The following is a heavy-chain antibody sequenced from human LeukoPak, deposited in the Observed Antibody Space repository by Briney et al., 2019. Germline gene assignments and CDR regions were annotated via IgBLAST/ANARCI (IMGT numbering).Heavy chain of an antibody. Sequence: SETLSLTCTVSGGSISSYYWSWIRQPPGKGLEWIGYIYYSGSTNYNPPLKSRVTISVDTSKNQFSLKLSSVTAADTAVYYCARYDSTRNDAFDIWGQGTMVTVSS. V-gene: IGHV4-59*01. D-gene: IGHD2-15*01. J-gene: IGHJ3*02. CDR1: GGSISSYY. CDR2: IYYSGST. CDR3: ARYDSTRNDAFDI.